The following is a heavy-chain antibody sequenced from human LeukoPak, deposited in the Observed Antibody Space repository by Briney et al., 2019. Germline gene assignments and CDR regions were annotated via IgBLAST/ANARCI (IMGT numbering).Heavy chain of an antibody. V-gene: IGHV4-34*01. D-gene: IGHD5-18*01. CDR3: ARVDTAMVNDAFDI. Sequence: SETLSLTCAVYGGAFSGDYWSWIRQPPGKGLEWIGEINHSGSTNYNPSLKSRVTISVDTSKNQFSLKLSSVTAADTAVYYCARVDTAMVNDAFDIWGQGTMVTVFS. J-gene: IGHJ3*02. CDR1: GGAFSGDY. CDR2: INHSGST.